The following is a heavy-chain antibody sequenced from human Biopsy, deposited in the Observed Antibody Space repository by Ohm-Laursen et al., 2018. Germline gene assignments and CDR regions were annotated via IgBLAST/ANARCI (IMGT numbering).Heavy chain of an antibody. CDR1: GGSFTGHY. D-gene: IGHD5-12*01. Sequence: SDTLSLTWTVSGGSFTGHYWSWIRQPPGKGLEWIGNIFYSANTYYNPSLKSRVTISVDTSKNQFSLELSSVTAADTAVYYCARLGSGDYFPTFFDFWGQGALVTVSS. J-gene: IGHJ4*02. V-gene: IGHV4-59*06. CDR3: ARLGSGDYFPTFFDF. CDR2: IFYSANT.